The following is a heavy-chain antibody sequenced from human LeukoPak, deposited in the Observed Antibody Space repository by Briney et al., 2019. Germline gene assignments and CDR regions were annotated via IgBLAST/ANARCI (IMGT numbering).Heavy chain of an antibody. D-gene: IGHD3-22*01. V-gene: IGHV4-59*01. Sequence: SETLSLTCTVSGGSISSYYWSWIRQPPGKGLEWIGYIYYSGSTNYNPPLKSRVTISVDTSKNQFSLKLSSVTAADTAVYYCARSGRYYYDSSGYYFYYYYGMDVWGQGTTVTVSS. CDR1: GGSISSYY. CDR2: IYYSGST. CDR3: ARSGRYYYDSSGYYFYYYYGMDV. J-gene: IGHJ6*02.